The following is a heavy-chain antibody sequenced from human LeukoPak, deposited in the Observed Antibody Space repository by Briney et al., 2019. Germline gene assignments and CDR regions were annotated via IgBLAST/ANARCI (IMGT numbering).Heavy chain of an antibody. Sequence: GGSLRLSCVASGFTFSSYSMNWVRQAPGKGLEWVSYISSSSSTIHYADSVKGRFTISRDNAKNSLYLQMNSLRDEDTAVYYCASGCSVTRCYEGDYWGQGTLVTVSS. D-gene: IGHD2-2*01. J-gene: IGHJ4*02. V-gene: IGHV3-48*02. CDR1: GFTFSSYS. CDR3: ASGCSVTRCYEGDY. CDR2: ISSSSSTI.